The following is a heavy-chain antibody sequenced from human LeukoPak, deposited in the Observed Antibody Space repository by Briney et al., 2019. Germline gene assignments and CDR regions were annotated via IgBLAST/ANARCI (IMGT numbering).Heavy chain of an antibody. Sequence: TGGSLRLSCAASGFTSSSYWMSWVRQAPGKGLEWVANIKQDGSEKYYVDSVKGRFTISRDNAKNSPYLQMNSLRAEDTAVYYCARDRGSSGWYEFDYWGQGTLVTVSS. CDR3: ARDRGSSGWYEFDY. J-gene: IGHJ4*02. CDR1: GFTSSSYW. D-gene: IGHD6-19*01. V-gene: IGHV3-7*01. CDR2: IKQDGSEK.